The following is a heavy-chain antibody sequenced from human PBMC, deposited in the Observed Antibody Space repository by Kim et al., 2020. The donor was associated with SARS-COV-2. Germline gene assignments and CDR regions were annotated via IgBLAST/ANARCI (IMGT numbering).Heavy chain of an antibody. J-gene: IGHJ4*02. Sequence: SVKVSCKASGGTFSSYAISWVRQAPGQGLEWMGGIIPIFGTANYAQKFQGRVTITADESTSTAYMELSSLRSEDTAVYYCASYYDSSGYCDYWGQGTLVTVSS. CDR2: IIPIFGTA. D-gene: IGHD3-22*01. CDR1: GGTFSSYA. V-gene: IGHV1-69*13. CDR3: ASYYDSSGYCDY.